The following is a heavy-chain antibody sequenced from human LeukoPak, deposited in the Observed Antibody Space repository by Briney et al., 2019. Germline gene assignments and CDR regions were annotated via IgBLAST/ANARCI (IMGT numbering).Heavy chain of an antibody. J-gene: IGHJ4*02. D-gene: IGHD3-9*01. V-gene: IGHV3-21*01. CDR1: GFTFSYSS. Sequence: GGSLRLSCAASGFTFSYSSMNWVRQAPGKGLEWVSSISSSTGYIYYADSVKGRFTISRDNAKNSLYLQMNSLRAEDTAVYYCARDPLRYLRVGHYDYWGQETLVAVSS. CDR3: ARDPLRYLRVGHYDY. CDR2: ISSSTGYI.